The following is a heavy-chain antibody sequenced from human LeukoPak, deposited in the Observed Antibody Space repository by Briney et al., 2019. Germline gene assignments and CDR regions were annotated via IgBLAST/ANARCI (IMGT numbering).Heavy chain of an antibody. CDR1: GLTFSSNY. Sequence: GGSLRLSCAASGLTFSSNYMSWVRQAPGKGLEWVSVFYGGGTTYCADSVKGRFTISRDNSKNTLYLQMNSLRAEDTAVYYCPSLDSLVRGVQSDYWGQGTLVTVSS. CDR3: PSLDSLVRGVQSDY. J-gene: IGHJ4*02. D-gene: IGHD3-10*01. CDR2: FYGGGTT. V-gene: IGHV3-53*01.